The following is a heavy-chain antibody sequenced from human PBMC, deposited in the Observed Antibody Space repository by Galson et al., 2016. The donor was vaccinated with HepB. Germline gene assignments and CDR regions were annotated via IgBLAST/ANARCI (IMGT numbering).Heavy chain of an antibody. V-gene: IGHV3-30*18. CDR2: IPYDGSNE. Sequence: SLRLSCAASGFTFNSFAMHWVRQAPGRGPEWVAVIPYDGSNEYYVDSVQGRFSISRDNSKNTVTLQMNSLRPDDTAVYYCAKGGVIRGFRAAAFDIWGQGTTVVVSS. CDR3: AKGGVIRGFRAAAFDI. CDR1: GFTFNSFA. J-gene: IGHJ3*02. D-gene: IGHD3-10*01.